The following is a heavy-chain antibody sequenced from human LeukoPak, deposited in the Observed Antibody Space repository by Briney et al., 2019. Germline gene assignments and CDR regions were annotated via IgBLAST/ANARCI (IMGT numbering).Heavy chain of an antibody. V-gene: IGHV3-33*01. CDR2: IWYDGSNK. Sequence: GRSLRLSCAASGFTSSSYGMHWVRQAPGKGLEWVAVIWYDGSNKYYADSVKGRFTISRDNSKNTLYLQMNSLRAEDTAVYYCARDVGLLWFGESPAGFDYWGQGTLVTVSS. J-gene: IGHJ4*02. CDR1: GFTSSSYG. CDR3: ARDVGLLWFGESPAGFDY. D-gene: IGHD3-10*01.